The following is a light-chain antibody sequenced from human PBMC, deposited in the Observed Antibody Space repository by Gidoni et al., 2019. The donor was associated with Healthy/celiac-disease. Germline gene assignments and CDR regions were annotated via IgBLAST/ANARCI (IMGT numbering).Light chain of an antibody. Sequence: LTDTPSALSASVGDRVTITCQASQDISNYLNWYQQKPGKAPKLLIYDASNLETGVPSRCGGSGDGRDFTFTISSRQTEDIAIYYYQHYDNSPPMTFGQGTRVEIK. CDR1: QDISNY. CDR3: QHYDNSPPMT. CDR2: DAS. V-gene: IGKV1-33*01. J-gene: IGKJ1*01.